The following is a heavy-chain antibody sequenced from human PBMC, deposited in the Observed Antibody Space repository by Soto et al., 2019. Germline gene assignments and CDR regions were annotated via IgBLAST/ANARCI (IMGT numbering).Heavy chain of an antibody. CDR3: ARDSGHGYYGMDV. J-gene: IGHJ6*02. CDR1: GGSISSYY. CDR2: IYYSGST. V-gene: IGHV4-59*01. Sequence: SETLSLTCTVSGGSISSYYWSWIRQPPGKGLEWIGYIYYSGSTDYNPSLKSRVTISVDTSKNQFSLKLSSVTAADTAVYYCARDSGHGYYGMDVWGQGTTVTVSS. D-gene: IGHD3-10*01.